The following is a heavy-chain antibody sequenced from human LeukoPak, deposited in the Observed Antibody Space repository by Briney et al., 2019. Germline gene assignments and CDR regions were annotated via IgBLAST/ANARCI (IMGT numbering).Heavy chain of an antibody. Sequence: GRSLRVSCAAAGFSFVDYDMHWVRPAPGRGLEYVSGISWNSAYIVYADSVKGRFTISRDDAKNSLYLQMNSLRPEDTALYYCAKDILRSGAAFDYWGQGTLATASS. D-gene: IGHD3-10*01. CDR2: ISWNSAYI. CDR1: GFSFVDYD. V-gene: IGHV3-9*01. CDR3: AKDILRSGAAFDY. J-gene: IGHJ4*02.